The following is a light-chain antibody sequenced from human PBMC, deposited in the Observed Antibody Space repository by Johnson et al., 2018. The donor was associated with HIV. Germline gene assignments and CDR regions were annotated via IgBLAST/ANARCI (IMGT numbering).Light chain of an antibody. J-gene: IGLJ1*01. Sequence: QSVLTQPPSVSAAPGQKVTISCSRNYSNFGNNYVSWYQQLPGTAPKLLIYKNDKRPSGIPDRFSGSKSGTSATLGITGLQTGDEADYYCGTWDASLSVNVFGPGTKVTVL. CDR3: GTWDASLSVNV. V-gene: IGLV1-51*02. CDR1: YSNFGNNY. CDR2: KND.